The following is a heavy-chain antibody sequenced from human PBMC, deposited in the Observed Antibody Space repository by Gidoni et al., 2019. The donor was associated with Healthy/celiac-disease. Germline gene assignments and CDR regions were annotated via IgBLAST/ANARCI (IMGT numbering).Heavy chain of an antibody. V-gene: IGHV1-3*01. J-gene: IGHJ4*02. CDR1: GYTFTSYA. CDR3: ARVGERGYSSTIPKAKYYFDY. Sequence: QVQLVQSGAEVKKPGASVKVSCKASGYTFTSYAMHWVRQAPGQRLEWMGWINAGNGNTKYSQKFQGRVTITRDTSASTAYMELSSLRSEDTAVYYCARVGERGYSSTIPKAKYYFDYWGQGTLVTVSS. CDR2: INAGNGNT. D-gene: IGHD5-18*01.